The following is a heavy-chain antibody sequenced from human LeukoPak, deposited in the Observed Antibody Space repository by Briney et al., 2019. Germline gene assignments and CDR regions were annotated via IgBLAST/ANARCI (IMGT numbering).Heavy chain of an antibody. J-gene: IGHJ6*03. D-gene: IGHD3-10*01. Sequence: SETLSLTCTVSGGSISSGGYYWSWIRQPAGKGLEWIGRIYHSGSTYYNPSLKSRVTISVDTSKNQFSLKLSSVTAADTAVYYCARRAKVVRGYYMDVWGKGTTVTISS. V-gene: IGHV4-39*07. CDR3: ARRAKVVRGYYMDV. CDR2: IYHSGST. CDR1: GGSISSGGYY.